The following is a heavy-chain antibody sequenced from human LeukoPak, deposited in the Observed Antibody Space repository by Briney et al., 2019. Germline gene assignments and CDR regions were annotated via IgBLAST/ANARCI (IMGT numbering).Heavy chain of an antibody. Sequence: SETLSLTCTVSGGSISSSSYYWGWIRQPPGKGLEWIGYIYYSGSTNYNPSLKSRVTISVDTSKNQFSLKLSSVTAADTAVYYCARLTLLYSGRMDVWGQGTTVTVSS. CDR1: GGSISSSSYY. CDR2: IYYSGST. V-gene: IGHV4-61*05. D-gene: IGHD6-13*01. J-gene: IGHJ6*02. CDR3: ARLTLLYSGRMDV.